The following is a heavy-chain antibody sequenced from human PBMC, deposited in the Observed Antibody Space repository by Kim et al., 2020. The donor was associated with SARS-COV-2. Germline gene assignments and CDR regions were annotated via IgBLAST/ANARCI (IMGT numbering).Heavy chain of an antibody. CDR2: IIPIFGTA. D-gene: IGHD3-3*01. Sequence: SVKVSCKASGGTFSSYAISWVRQAPGQGLEWMGGIIPIFGTANYAQKFQGRVTITADESTSTAYMELSSLRSEDTAVYYCARDFGLGLRFSAPFDYWGQGTLVTVSS. V-gene: IGHV1-69*13. J-gene: IGHJ4*02. CDR1: GGTFSSYA. CDR3: ARDFGLGLRFSAPFDY.